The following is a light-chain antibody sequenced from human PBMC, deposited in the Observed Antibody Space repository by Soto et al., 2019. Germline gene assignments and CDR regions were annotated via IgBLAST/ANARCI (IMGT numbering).Light chain of an antibody. J-gene: IGLJ1*01. CDR2: GGN. Sequence: QSVLTQPPSVSVAPRQTVTISCTGSSSNIGAPYDVHWYQHLPGTAPKLLIYGGNNRPSGVPARFSGSRSGTSASLDITGLQAEDEAAYFCQSYDMSLNKYVFGTGTKVTVL. CDR1: SSNIGAPYD. V-gene: IGLV1-40*01. CDR3: QSYDMSLNKYV.